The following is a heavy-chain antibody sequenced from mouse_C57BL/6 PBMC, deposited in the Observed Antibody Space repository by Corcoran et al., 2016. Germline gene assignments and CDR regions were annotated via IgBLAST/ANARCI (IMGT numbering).Heavy chain of an antibody. D-gene: IGHD1-1*01. CDR1: GYTFTTYG. CDR3: ARLGYYGSSYYFDY. V-gene: IGHV9-3*01. J-gene: IGHJ2*01. CDR2: INTYSGVP. Sequence: QIQLVQSGPELKKPGETVKISCKASGYTFTTYGMSWVKQAPGKGLKWMGWINTYSGVPIYADDFKGRFAFSLETSASTAYLQINNLKNEDTATYFCARLGYYGSSYYFDYWGQGTTLTVSS.